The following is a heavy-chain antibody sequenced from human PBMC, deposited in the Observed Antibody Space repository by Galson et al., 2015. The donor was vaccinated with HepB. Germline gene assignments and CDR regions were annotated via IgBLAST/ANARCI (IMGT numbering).Heavy chain of an antibody. CDR2: IKSKTDGGTT. CDR3: TTDPYRLGELPGVDY. D-gene: IGHD3-10*01. V-gene: IGHV3-15*07. Sequence: SLRLSCAASGFTFSNAWMNWVRQAPGKGLEWVGRIKSKTDGGTTDYAAPVKGRFTISRDDSKNTLYLQMNSLKTEDTAVYYCTTDPYRLGELPGVDYWGQGTLVTVSS. J-gene: IGHJ4*02. CDR1: GFTFSNAW.